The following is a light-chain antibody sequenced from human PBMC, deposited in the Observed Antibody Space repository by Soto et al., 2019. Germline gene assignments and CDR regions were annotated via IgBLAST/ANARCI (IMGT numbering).Light chain of an antibody. CDR2: GAS. Sequence: EIVLTQSPGTLSLSPGERATLSCSASQSIRSSYLAWYQQKSGQAPRLLIYGASSGATGIPDRSSGSGSGTDFNLTISRLEPEDFAMYYGQNYRTSTRTFGEGTKVEIE. CDR1: QSIRSSY. CDR3: QNYRTSTRT. J-gene: IGKJ1*01. V-gene: IGKV3-20*01.